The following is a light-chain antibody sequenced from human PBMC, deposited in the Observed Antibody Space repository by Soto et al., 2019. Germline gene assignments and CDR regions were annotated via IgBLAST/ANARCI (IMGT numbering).Light chain of an antibody. CDR1: QSVRSW. Sequence: DIQMTQSPSTLSASVGDRVTITCRASQSVRSWLAWYQQKPGKAPKLLIYKASSLESGVPSRFSGSGSGTEFTLTISRLEPEDFAVYYCQQYGSSPYTFGQGTKLEIK. CDR3: QQYGSSPYT. CDR2: KAS. V-gene: IGKV1-5*03. J-gene: IGKJ2*01.